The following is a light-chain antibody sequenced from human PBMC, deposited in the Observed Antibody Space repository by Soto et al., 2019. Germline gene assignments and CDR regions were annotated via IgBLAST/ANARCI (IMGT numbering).Light chain of an antibody. Sequence: EIVMTQSPATLSVSPGERASLSCRASQTVSSNLAWYQQKPGQAPRLLVYGASTRATGIPARYSGRGSGTEFTLTISTLQSEDFAVYYCQQSDNWPLTFGGGTKVEIK. J-gene: IGKJ4*01. CDR1: QTVSSN. V-gene: IGKV3-15*01. CDR3: QQSDNWPLT. CDR2: GAS.